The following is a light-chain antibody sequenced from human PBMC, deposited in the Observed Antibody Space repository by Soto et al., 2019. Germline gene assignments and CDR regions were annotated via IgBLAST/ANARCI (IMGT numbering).Light chain of an antibody. CDR2: DNH. CDR3: GTWDINLDTVV. CDR1: SSNIGGNY. Sequence: QSVLTQPPSVSAAPGQRVTISCSGSSSNIGGNYVSWYQVVPRTAPKLLIYDNHKLHSGVPDRFSGSKSGTSATLGIADLHAGDEAHYYCGTWDINLDTVVFGGGTKVTVL. J-gene: IGLJ2*01. V-gene: IGLV1-51*01.